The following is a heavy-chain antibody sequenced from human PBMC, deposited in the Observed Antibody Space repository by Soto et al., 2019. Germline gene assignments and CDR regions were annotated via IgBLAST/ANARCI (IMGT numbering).Heavy chain of an antibody. CDR2: IKQDGSEK. J-gene: IGHJ4*01. Sequence: PGGSLRLSCAASGFTFSNYWMSWVRQAPGKGLEWVANIKQDGSEKYYVDSVKGRFTLSRDNAKNSLQLQMSSLRDEDTAVYFCARVAYGNGWIFDYWGQGTMGTVSA. D-gene: IGHD6-19*01. CDR3: ARVAYGNGWIFDY. V-gene: IGHV3-7*01. CDR1: GFTFSNYW.